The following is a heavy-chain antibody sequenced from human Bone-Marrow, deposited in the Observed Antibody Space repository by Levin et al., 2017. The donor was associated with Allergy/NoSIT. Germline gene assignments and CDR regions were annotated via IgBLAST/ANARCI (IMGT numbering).Heavy chain of an antibody. Sequence: SPTLSLPCTVSGGSIRSGDYYWSWIRQPPGKGLEWIGYIYYSGSTYYNPSLKSRVTISVDTSKNQFSLKLSSVTAADTAVYYCARVVPAAIGAYYFDYWGQGTLVTVSS. D-gene: IGHD2-2*01. CDR1: GGSIRSGDYY. CDR2: IYYSGST. J-gene: IGHJ4*02. CDR3: ARVVPAAIGAYYFDY. V-gene: IGHV4-30-4*01.